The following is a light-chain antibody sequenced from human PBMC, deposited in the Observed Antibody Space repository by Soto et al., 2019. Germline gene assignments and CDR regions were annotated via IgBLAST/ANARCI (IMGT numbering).Light chain of an antibody. Sequence: EIVMTQSPVTLSVSPGERTTLSCSASQSVSSNLAWYQQRPGQAPRLLIYDASTRATGIPSRFSGSGSGTEFTLTISSLQSEDFGVYYCQQYNHWPRTFGRGTK. CDR2: DAS. J-gene: IGKJ1*01. CDR3: QQYNHWPRT. V-gene: IGKV3-15*01. CDR1: QSVSSN.